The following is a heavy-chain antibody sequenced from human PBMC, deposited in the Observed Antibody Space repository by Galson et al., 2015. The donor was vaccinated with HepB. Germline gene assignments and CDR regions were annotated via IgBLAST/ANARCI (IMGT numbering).Heavy chain of an antibody. D-gene: IGHD3-22*01. J-gene: IGHJ3*02. CDR1: GFRFTTYG. V-gene: IGHV3-30*18. Sequence: SLRLSCAASGFRFTTYGMHWIRQAPGKGLEWVAVISYDSANRYYAGSVRGRFTISRDNSKSTLYLQMNSLRPEDMAVYFCAKPQPHQYDSSGYYYSAFDIWGQGTMVAVSS. CDR2: ISYDSANR. CDR3: AKPQPHQYDSSGYYYSAFDI.